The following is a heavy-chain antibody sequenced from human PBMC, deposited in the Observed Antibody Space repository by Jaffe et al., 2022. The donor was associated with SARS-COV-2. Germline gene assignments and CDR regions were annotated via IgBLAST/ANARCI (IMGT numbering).Heavy chain of an antibody. CDR1: GFTFSRYW. J-gene: IGHJ4*02. D-gene: IGHD3-3*01. CDR3: ARDRPIFGVVIAITLDS. V-gene: IGHV3-7*03. CDR2: IKEDGSEK. Sequence: EVQLVESGGGLVQPGGSLRLSCAASGFTFSRYWMTWVRQAPGKGLEWVANIKEDGSEKYYVDSVKGRFTVSRDNAKNSLYLQMSGLRAEDTALYYCARDRPIFGVVIAITLDSWGQGSLVTVSS.